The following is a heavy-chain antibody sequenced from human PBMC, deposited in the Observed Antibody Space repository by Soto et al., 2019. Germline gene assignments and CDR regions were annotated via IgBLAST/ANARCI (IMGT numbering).Heavy chain of an antibody. CDR2: IIPIFGTA. J-gene: IGHJ6*02. D-gene: IGHD3-9*01. CDR1: GGTFSSYA. CDR3: AGTYYDILTGPPGHYYGMDV. V-gene: IGHV1-69*06. Sequence: EASVKVSCKASGGTFSSYAISWVRQAPGQGLEWMGGIIPIFGTANYAQKFQGRVTITADKSTSTAYMELSSLGSEDTAVYYCAGTYYDILTGPPGHYYGMDVWGQGTTVTVSS.